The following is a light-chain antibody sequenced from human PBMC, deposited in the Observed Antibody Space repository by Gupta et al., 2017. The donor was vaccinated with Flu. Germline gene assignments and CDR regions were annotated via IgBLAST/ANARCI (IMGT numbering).Light chain of an antibody. CDR1: QSVRNN. CDR3: QQYGNWPPLT. V-gene: IGKV3-15*01. J-gene: IGKJ4*01. Sequence: ATLSLSPGERATLSCRASQSVRNNLAWYQQKPGQAPRLLIYGASTRATGIPARFSGSGSGKEFTLTISSLQSEDFAVYYCQQYGNWPPLTFGGGTKVEIK. CDR2: GAS.